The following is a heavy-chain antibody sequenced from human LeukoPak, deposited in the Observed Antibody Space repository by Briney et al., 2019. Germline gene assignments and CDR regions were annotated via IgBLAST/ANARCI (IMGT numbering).Heavy chain of an antibody. D-gene: IGHD1-26*01. CDR2: ISLAGQT. CDR1: GGSISGTNW. CDR3: SRESGPFCPFGY. Sequence: SETLSLTCGVSGGSISGTNWWSWVRQPPGQGLEWIGEISLAGQTNYNPSLNGRVTMSLDKSSNQLSLHLTSVTAADTATDYCSRESGPFCPFGYWGQGTLVTVSS. V-gene: IGHV4/OR15-8*02. J-gene: IGHJ4*02.